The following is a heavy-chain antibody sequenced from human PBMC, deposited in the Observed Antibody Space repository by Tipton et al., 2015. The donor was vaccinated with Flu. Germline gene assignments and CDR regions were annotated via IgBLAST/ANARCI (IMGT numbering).Heavy chain of an antibody. CDR1: GFTFSSDA. J-gene: IGHJ4*02. CDR2: ISGNGHAT. V-gene: IGHV3-23*01. Sequence: SLRLSCAASGFTFSSDAMGRVRQAPGKGLEWVSSISGNGHATYYADSVKGRFTVSRDNSKTTLYLQMNNLRAEDTAVYYCAKQSSPGHYVILPGYYVGFYFFDYWGQGNLVTVSS. D-gene: IGHD3-9*01. CDR3: AKQSSPGHYVILPGYYVGFYFFDY.